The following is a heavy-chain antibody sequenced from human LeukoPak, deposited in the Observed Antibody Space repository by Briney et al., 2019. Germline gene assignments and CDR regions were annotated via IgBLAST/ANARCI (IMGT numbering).Heavy chain of an antibody. CDR3: ARDNGGMITDS. V-gene: IGHV1-2*02. CDR1: GYTFTGYY. J-gene: IGHJ5*02. Sequence: ASVKVSCKASGYTFTGYYMHWVRQAPGQGLEWMGWINPSSGGTNYAQKFQGRVTMTRDTSISTAYMELSRLRSDDTAVYYCARDNGGMITDSWGQGTLVTVSS. D-gene: IGHD3-16*01. CDR2: INPSSGGT.